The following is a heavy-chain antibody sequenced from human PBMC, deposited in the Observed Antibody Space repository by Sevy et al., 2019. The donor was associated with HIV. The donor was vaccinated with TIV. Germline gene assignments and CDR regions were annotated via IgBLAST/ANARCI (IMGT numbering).Heavy chain of an antibody. D-gene: IGHD6-19*01. CDR1: GFTFSSYE. V-gene: IGHV3-48*03. Sequence: GGSLRLSCAASGFTFSSYEMNWVRQAPGKGLEWVSYISSSGSTIYYADSVKGRFTISRDNAKNSLYLQMNSLRAEDTAVYYCARDRQGSGWYTRQNYYYGMDVWGQGTTVTVSS. CDR2: ISSSGSTI. CDR3: ARDRQGSGWYTRQNYYYGMDV. J-gene: IGHJ6*02.